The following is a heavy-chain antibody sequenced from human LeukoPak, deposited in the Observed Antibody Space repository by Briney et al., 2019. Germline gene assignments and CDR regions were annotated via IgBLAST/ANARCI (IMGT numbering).Heavy chain of an antibody. CDR2: INPNSGGT. CDR3: AREKNRSLGYSYGLAS. CDR1: GYTFTNYG. J-gene: IGHJ5*02. Sequence: ASVKVSCKASGYTFTNYGISWVRQAPGQGLEWMGWINPNSGGTNYAQKFHGRVTMTRDTSISTAYMELSRLRSDDTAVYYCAREKNRSLGYSYGLASWGQGTLVTVSS. D-gene: IGHD5-18*01. V-gene: IGHV1-2*02.